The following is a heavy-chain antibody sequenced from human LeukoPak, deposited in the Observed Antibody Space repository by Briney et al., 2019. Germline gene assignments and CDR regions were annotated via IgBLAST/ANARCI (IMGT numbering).Heavy chain of an antibody. Sequence: GGSLRLSCAASGFTFGSYAMSWVRQAPGKGLGWVSTISGSGGSTYYADSVKGRFTISRDNSKNTLYMQMNSLRAEDTAVYYCAKGTNYDYVWGSYRAYFDDWGQGTLVTVSS. V-gene: IGHV3-23*01. CDR2: ISGSGGST. D-gene: IGHD3-16*02. J-gene: IGHJ4*02. CDR3: AKGTNYDYVWGSYRAYFDD. CDR1: GFTFGSYA.